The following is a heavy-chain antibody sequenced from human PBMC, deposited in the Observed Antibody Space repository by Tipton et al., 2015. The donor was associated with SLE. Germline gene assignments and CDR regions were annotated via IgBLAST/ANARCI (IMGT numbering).Heavy chain of an antibody. J-gene: IGHJ5*02. Sequence: TLSLTCTVSGGSISSHYWSWIRQPPGKGLEWIGYIYYSGSTNYNPSLKSRVTISVDTSKNQFSLKLSSVTAADTAVYYCARGLRFFSRWFDPWGQGTLVTVSS. D-gene: IGHD3-3*01. CDR2: IYYSGST. V-gene: IGHV4-59*11. CDR3: ARGLRFFSRWFDP. CDR1: GGSISSHY.